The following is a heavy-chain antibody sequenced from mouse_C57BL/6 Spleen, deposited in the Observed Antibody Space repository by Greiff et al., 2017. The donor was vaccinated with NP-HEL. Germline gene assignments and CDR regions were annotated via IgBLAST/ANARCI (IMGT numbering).Heavy chain of an antibody. Sequence: EVQLQQSGPELVKPGASVKIPCKASGYTFTDYNMDWVKQSHGKSLEWIGDINPNNGGTNYNQKFKGKATLTVDKSSSTAYMELRSLTSEDTAVYYYARSSIRPPSWFAYWGQWTLVTVSA. CDR3: ARSSIRPPSWFAY. CDR1: GYTFTDYN. V-gene: IGHV1-18*01. CDR2: INPNNGGT. J-gene: IGHJ3*01. D-gene: IGHD1-2*01.